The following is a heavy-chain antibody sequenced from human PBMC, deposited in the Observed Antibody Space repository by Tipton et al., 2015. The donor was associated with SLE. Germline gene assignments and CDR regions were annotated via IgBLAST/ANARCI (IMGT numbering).Heavy chain of an antibody. J-gene: IGHJ3*02. CDR3: ARTPGIAEAENDAFDI. CDR2: IYYSGNT. Sequence: TLSLTCTVSGGSISNHYWSWIRQPPGGGLEWLGYIYYSGNTNYNPSLKSRITMSVDTSKNQFSLNLRSLTAADTAVYYCARTPGIAEAENDAFDIWGQGTMVTVSS. V-gene: IGHV4-59*11. D-gene: IGHD6-19*01. CDR1: GGSISNHY.